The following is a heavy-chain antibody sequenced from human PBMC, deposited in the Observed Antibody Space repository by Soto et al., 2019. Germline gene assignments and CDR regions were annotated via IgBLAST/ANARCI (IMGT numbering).Heavy chain of an antibody. D-gene: IGHD5-18*01. CDR3: ARRGYSYGYDY. CDR2: IYHSGST. V-gene: IGHV4-30-2*06. J-gene: IGHJ4*02. Sequence: SETLSLTCAVSGGSISSGGHSWSWIRQSPGKGLEWIGYIYHSGSTYYNPSLKSRVTISVDRSKNQFSLKLSSVTAADTAVYYCARRGYSYGYDYWGQGTLVTVSS. CDR1: GGSISSGGHS.